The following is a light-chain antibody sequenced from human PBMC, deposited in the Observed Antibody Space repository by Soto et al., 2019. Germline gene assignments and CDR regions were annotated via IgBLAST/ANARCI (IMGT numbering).Light chain of an antibody. CDR2: GAS. J-gene: IGKJ1*01. CDR3: QQYNNWWT. CDR1: QSVSSN. Sequence: EMVVTQSPVTLSVSPGERATLSCRAGQSVSSNLAWYQQKPGQAPRLLIYGASTRATGIPARFTGSGSGTEFTLTISSLQFDDSAVYYCQQYNNWWTFGQGTKVDIK. V-gene: IGKV3-15*01.